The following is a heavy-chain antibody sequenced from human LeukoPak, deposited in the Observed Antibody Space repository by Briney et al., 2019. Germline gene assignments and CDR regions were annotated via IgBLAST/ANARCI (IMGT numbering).Heavy chain of an antibody. J-gene: IGHJ3*02. CDR1: GFAFDNYA. D-gene: IGHD3-22*01. CDR3: ARGSGYYSYDAFDI. V-gene: IGHV3-9*01. CDR2: ITWDSGAI. Sequence: GGSLRLSCAASGFAFDNYAMHWLRQVPGKGLEWVSGITWDSGAIGYADSVKGRFTISRDNARNSLYLQMNSLRAEDTAVYYCARGSGYYSYDAFDIWGQGTMVTVSP.